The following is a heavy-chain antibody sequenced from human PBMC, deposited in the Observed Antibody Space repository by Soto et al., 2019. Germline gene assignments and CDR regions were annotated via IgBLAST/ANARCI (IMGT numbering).Heavy chain of an antibody. V-gene: IGHV3-30*03. CDR2: ISYDGSNK. CDR3: AITYSYGADAFDI. J-gene: IGHJ3*02. Sequence: QVQLVESGGGVVQPGRSLRLSCAASGFTFSSYGMHWVRQAPGKGLEWVAVISYDGSNKYYADSVKGRFTISRDNSKNTLYLQMNSLRAEDTAVYYCAITYSYGADAFDIWGQGTMVTVSS. D-gene: IGHD5-18*01. CDR1: GFTFSSYG.